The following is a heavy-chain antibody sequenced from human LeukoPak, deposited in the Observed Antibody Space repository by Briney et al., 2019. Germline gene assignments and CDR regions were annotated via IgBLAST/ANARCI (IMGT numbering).Heavy chain of an antibody. D-gene: IGHD2-15*01. CDR3: ARVGSTPAKFHY. J-gene: IGHJ4*02. CDR1: GGSSGRDS. V-gene: IGHV4-34*01. Sequence: PSETLSLTCAVYGGSSGRDSWSSIRDSPEESLWWLGQSTQLGNTKYHPSIKSRVTMSVDASKNQLSLNVQSVTAADTAVYYCARVGSTPAKFHYWGQGTLVTVSS. CDR2: STQLGNT.